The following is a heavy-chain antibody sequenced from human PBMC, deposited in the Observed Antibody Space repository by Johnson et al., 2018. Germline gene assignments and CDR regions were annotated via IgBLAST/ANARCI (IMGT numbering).Heavy chain of an antibody. J-gene: IGHJ4*02. D-gene: IGHD6-19*01. CDR2: IWYDGSNK. CDR1: GFTFSSYG. CDR3: ARESGSGCCGNFDY. V-gene: IGHV3-33*01. Sequence: QVQLVESGGGVVQPGRSLRLSCAASGFTFSSYGMHWVRQAPGKGLEWVAVIWYDGSNKYYADSVKGRFTISRDNSKNTLYLQMNSLRAEDTAGYYCARESGSGCCGNFDYWGQGTLVTVSS.